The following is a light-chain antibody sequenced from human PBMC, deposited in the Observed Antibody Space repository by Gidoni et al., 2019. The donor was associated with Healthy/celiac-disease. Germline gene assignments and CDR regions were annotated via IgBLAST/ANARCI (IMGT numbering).Light chain of an antibody. Sequence: DIVITQSSDSLAVSLGERATINCKSSQSVLYSSNNKNYLAWYHQKPGQPPKLLIYWASTRESGVPDRFSGSGSGTDFTLTISSLQAEDVAVYYCQQYYSTPLTFGGGTKVEIK. CDR1: QSVLYSSNNKNY. CDR3: QQYYSTPLT. CDR2: WAS. V-gene: IGKV4-1*01. J-gene: IGKJ4*01.